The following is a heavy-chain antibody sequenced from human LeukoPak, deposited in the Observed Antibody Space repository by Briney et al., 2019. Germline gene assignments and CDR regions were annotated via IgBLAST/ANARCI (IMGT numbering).Heavy chain of an antibody. V-gene: IGHV1-46*01. D-gene: IGHD5-24*01. Sequence: ASVKVSCKASGYTFTSNYIHWVRQAPGQGLEWMGIINPSGGSTSYAQKFQGRVTMTRDTSTSTVYMELSSLRSEDTAVYYCARSLTERWLQFIGAFDIWGQGTMVTVSS. CDR1: GYTFTSNY. CDR2: INPSGGST. CDR3: ARSLTERWLQFIGAFDI. J-gene: IGHJ3*02.